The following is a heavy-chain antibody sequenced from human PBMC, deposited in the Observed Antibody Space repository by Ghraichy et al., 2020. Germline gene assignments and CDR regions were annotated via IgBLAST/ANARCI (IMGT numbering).Heavy chain of an antibody. D-gene: IGHD3-22*01. V-gene: IGHV1-2*02. CDR3: ARFRGYYDSSGLDAFDI. J-gene: IGHJ3*02. CDR2: INPNSGGT. CDR1: GYTFTGYY. Sequence: ASVKVSCKASGYTFTGYYMHWVRQAPGQGLEWMGWINPNSGGTNYAQKFQGRVTVTRDTSISTAYMELSRLRSDDTAVYYCARFRGYYDSSGLDAFDIWGQGTMVTVSS.